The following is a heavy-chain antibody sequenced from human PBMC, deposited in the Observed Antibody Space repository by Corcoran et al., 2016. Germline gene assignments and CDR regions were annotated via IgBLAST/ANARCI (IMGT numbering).Heavy chain of an antibody. CDR3: ARGSSSSSRSLNWFDP. J-gene: IGHJ5*02. Sequence: QVQLQQWGAGLLKPSETLSLTCAVYGGSFSGYYWSWIRQPPGKGLEWIGEINHRGSTNYNPSLKSRVTISVDTSKNQFSLKLSSVTAADTAVYYCARGSSSSSRSLNWFDPWGQGTLVTVSS. CDR2: INHRGST. CDR1: GGSFSGYY. D-gene: IGHD6-6*01. V-gene: IGHV4-34*01.